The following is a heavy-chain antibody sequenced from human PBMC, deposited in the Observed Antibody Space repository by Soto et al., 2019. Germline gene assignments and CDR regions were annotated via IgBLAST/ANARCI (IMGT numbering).Heavy chain of an antibody. V-gene: IGHV1-18*01. CDR3: ARVAYIAAAYYYYYGMDV. J-gene: IGHJ6*02. CDR1: GYTFTSYG. CDR2: ISAYNGNT. Sequence: QVQLVQSGAEVKKPGASVKVSCKASGYTFTSYGISWVRQAPEQGLEWLGWISAYNGNTNYAQKLQGRGTMTTDTSTSTAYIELRSRRSDDTAVYYCARVAYIAAAYYYYYGMDVWGQGTTVTVSS. D-gene: IGHD6-13*01.